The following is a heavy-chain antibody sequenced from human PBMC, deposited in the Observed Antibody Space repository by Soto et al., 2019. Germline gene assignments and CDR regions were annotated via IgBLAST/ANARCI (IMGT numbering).Heavy chain of an antibody. Sequence: EVQLLESGGGLVQPGGSLRLFCTGSGFTFSSYAMNWVRQAPGKGLECVSTISGSGGTTYYADSVKGRFTISRDNSKNTLYLQMSSLRAEDTAVYYCAKNGRAAAMYNWFDPWGQGTLVNVSS. CDR2: ISGSGGTT. CDR1: GFTFSSYA. D-gene: IGHD6-13*01. CDR3: AKNGRAAAMYNWFDP. J-gene: IGHJ5*02. V-gene: IGHV3-23*01.